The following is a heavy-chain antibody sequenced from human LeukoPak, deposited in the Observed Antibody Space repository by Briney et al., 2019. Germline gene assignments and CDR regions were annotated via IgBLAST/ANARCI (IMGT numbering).Heavy chain of an antibody. D-gene: IGHD3-16*01. CDR2: ISSSSSYI. V-gene: IGHV3-21*01. J-gene: IGHJ5*02. CDR3: ARDTPGGSSPSPT. CDR1: GFTFSSYS. Sequence: GGSLRLSCAASGFTFSSYSMNWVRQAPGKGLEWVSSISSSSSYIYYADSVKGRFTISRDNAKNSLYLQMNSLRAEDTAVYYCARDTPGGSSPSPTWGQGTLVTVSS.